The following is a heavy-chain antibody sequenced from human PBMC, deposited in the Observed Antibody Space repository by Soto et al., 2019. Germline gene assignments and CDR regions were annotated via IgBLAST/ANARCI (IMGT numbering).Heavy chain of an antibody. CDR3: ARDSPLDIVVVVAAY. Sequence: QVQLVESGGGVVQPGRSLRLSCAASGFTFSSYAMHWVRQAPGKGLEWVAVISYDGSNKYYADSVKGRFTISRDNSKNTLYLQMNSRRAEDTAVYYCARDSPLDIVVVVAAYWGQGTLVTVSS. CDR2: ISYDGSNK. V-gene: IGHV3-30-3*01. J-gene: IGHJ4*02. CDR1: GFTFSSYA. D-gene: IGHD2-15*01.